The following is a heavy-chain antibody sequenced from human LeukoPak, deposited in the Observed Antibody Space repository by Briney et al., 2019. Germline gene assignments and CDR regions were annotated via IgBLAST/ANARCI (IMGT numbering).Heavy chain of an antibody. CDR3: ARDKGGLLWFRELLFYFDY. Sequence: PGGSLRLSCAASGFTFSSYGMHWVRQAPGKGLEWMAVIWYDGSNKYYADSVKGRFTISRDNSKNTLYLQMNSLRAEDTAVYYCARDKGGLLWFRELLFYFDYWGQGTLVTVSS. CDR1: GFTFSSYG. D-gene: IGHD3-10*01. CDR2: IWYDGSNK. J-gene: IGHJ4*02. V-gene: IGHV3-33*01.